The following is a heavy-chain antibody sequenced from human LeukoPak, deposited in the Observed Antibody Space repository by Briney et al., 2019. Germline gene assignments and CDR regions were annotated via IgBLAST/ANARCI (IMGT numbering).Heavy chain of an antibody. V-gene: IGHV6-1*01. D-gene: IGHD3-10*01. CDR1: GDSVSSNSAA. CDR2: TYYRSKWYN. CDR3: ASSFTWVNEWFGESKNLFDY. Sequence: SQTLSLTCAISGDSVSSNSAAWNWIRQSPSRGLEWLGRTYYRSKWYNDYAVSVKSRITINPDTSKNQFSLQLNSVTPEDAAVYYCASSFTWVNEWFGESKNLFDYWGQGTLVTVSS. J-gene: IGHJ4*02.